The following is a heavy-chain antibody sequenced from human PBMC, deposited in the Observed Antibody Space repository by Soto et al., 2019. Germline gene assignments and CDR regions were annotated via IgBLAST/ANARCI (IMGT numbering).Heavy chain of an antibody. J-gene: IGHJ6*02. V-gene: IGHV2-5*02. D-gene: IGHD2-21*02. CDR2: IYWDDDK. CDR3: VQSRCGGDCLQSYSSHSYYGLDV. CDR1: GFSLSTTGVG. Sequence: QITLKESGPTLVKPTQTLTLTCTFSGFSLSTTGVGVGWIRQPPGKALEWLALIYWDDDKRYNPSLNSRLTTTKETTKVPLVLAMTNMYPVDTATYYCVQSRCGGDCLQSYSSHSYYGLDVWGQGTTVTVSS.